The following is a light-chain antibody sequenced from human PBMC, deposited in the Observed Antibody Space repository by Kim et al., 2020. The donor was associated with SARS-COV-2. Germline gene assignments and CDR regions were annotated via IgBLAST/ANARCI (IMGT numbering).Light chain of an antibody. CDR2: GAS. J-gene: IGKJ2*01. CDR1: QSVSTY. Sequence: EIVLTQSPGSLSLSPGDRATLSCRASQSVSTYLAWYQQRPGQSPRLLIYGASSRATGIPDRFSGSGSGTDFTLTIARLEPEDFAVYYFQHHKRSPPFTFGQGTKLEI. CDR3: QHHKRSPPFT. V-gene: IGKV3-20*01.